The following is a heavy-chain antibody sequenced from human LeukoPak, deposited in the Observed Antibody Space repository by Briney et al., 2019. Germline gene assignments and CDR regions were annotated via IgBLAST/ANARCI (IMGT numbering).Heavy chain of an antibody. J-gene: IGHJ4*02. V-gene: IGHV3-21*01. CDR1: XXXFRRYS. CDR3: ARDLSLAMPGGFDY. Sequence: GGSLRLSCXAXXXXFRRYSMNWVRXAPGKGLEWVSTISSGSDYIYYADSVRGRFTISRDNFRNSVFLEVNSLRAEDTAIYYCARDLSLAMPGGFDYWGQGILVTVSS. CDR2: ISSGSDYI. D-gene: IGHD1-26*01.